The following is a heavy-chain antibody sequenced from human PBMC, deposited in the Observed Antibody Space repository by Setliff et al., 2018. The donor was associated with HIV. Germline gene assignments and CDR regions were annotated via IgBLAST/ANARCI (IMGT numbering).Heavy chain of an antibody. V-gene: IGHV3-21*01. CDR1: GFTFSSYT. D-gene: IGHD6-13*01. CDR3: ARGVAAAGTDY. Sequence: GGSLRLSCAASGFTFSSYTMNWVRQAPGKGLEWVSSISYSTGYIYYADSVKGRFTISRDNAKSSLTLQMNSLRAEDTAVYYCARGVAAAGTDYWGQGTLVTVSS. CDR2: ISYSTGYI. J-gene: IGHJ4*02.